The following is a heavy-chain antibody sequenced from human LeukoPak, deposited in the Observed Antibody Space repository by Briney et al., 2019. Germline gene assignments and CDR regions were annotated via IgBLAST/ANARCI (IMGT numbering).Heavy chain of an antibody. CDR3: ARETDSSGYYLNWFDP. Sequence: GGSLRLSCAASGFTFSSYSMNWVRQAPGKGLEWVSSISSSSSYIYYADSVKGRFTISRDNAKNSLYLQMNSLRAEDTAVYYCARETDSSGYYLNWFDPWGQGTLVTVSS. D-gene: IGHD3-22*01. V-gene: IGHV3-21*01. J-gene: IGHJ5*02. CDR1: GFTFSSYS. CDR2: ISSSSSYI.